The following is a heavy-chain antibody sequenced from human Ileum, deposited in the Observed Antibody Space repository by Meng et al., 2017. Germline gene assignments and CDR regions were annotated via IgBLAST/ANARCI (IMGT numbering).Heavy chain of an antibody. D-gene: IGHD5-18*01. J-gene: IGHJ4*02. Sequence: GGSLRLSCAASGFTVSSHYMSWVRQAPGKGLEWVSVIYSGGSTYYADAVKGRFTISRHNSKNTLYLQMNSLRAEYTAVYYCASGWIQLWLPVYWGQGTLVTVSS. CDR1: GFTVSSHY. CDR2: IYSGGST. CDR3: ASGWIQLWLPVY. V-gene: IGHV3-53*04.